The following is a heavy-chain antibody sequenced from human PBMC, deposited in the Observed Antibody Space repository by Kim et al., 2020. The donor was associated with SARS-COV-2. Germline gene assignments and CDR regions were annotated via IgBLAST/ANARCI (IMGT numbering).Heavy chain of an antibody. Sequence: GGSLRLSCAASGFTFSSYAMHWVRQAPGKGLEWVAVISYDGSNKYYADSVKGRFTISRDNSKNTLYLQMNSLRAEDTAVYYCARDGALKRFLEWRNLYYFDYWGQGTLVTVSS. J-gene: IGHJ4*02. V-gene: IGHV3-30-3*01. CDR1: GFTFSSYA. D-gene: IGHD3-3*01. CDR2: ISYDGSNK. CDR3: ARDGALKRFLEWRNLYYFDY.